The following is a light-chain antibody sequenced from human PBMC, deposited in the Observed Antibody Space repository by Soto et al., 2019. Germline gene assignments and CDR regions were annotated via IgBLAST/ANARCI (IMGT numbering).Light chain of an antibody. CDR3: QQYGTSPRT. CDR2: DTS. V-gene: IGKV3-20*01. J-gene: IGKJ2*01. CDR1: QSVSSY. Sequence: EIVLTQSPATLSLSPGERATLSCRASQSVSSYLAWYQQKPGQAPRLLIYDTSSRATGIPDRFSGSGSGTDFTLTISRLEPEDFAVYFCQQYGTSPRTFGQGTQLEIK.